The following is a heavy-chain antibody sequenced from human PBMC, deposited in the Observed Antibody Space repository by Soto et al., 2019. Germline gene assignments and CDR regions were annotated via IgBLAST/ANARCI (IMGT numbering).Heavy chain of an antibody. Sequence: GGSLRLSCAASGFTFSSYAMHWVRQAPGRGLEWVAVISYDGSIKYYADSVKGRFTISRDNSKNTLYLQMNSLRAEDTAVYYCARFAYGSSWYFRRKTDDGFDIWGQGTMVTVSS. J-gene: IGHJ3*02. CDR1: GFTFSSYA. D-gene: IGHD6-13*01. V-gene: IGHV3-30-3*01. CDR2: ISYDGSIK. CDR3: ARFAYGSSWYFRRKTDDGFDI.